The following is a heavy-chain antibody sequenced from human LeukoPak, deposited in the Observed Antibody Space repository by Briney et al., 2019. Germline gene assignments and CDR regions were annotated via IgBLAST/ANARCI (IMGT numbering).Heavy chain of an antibody. CDR1: GCTFTSYY. CDR2: INPSGGST. J-gene: IGHJ4*02. CDR3: ATYSSGWYDY. Sequence: ASVKVSCKASGCTFTSYYMHWVRQAPGQGLEWMGIINPSGGSTSYAQKSQGRVTMTRDTSTSTVYMELSSLRSEDTAVYYCATYSSGWYDYWGQGTLVTVSS. D-gene: IGHD6-19*01. V-gene: IGHV1-46*01.